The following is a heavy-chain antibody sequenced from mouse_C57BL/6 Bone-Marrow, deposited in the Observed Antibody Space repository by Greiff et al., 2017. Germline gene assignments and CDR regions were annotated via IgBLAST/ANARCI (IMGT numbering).Heavy chain of an antibody. CDR2: ISYDGSN. J-gene: IGHJ2*01. D-gene: IGHD1-1*01. CDR3: ARLLLLGYFDY. Sequence: EVKLMESGPGLVKPSQSLSLTCSVTGYSITSGYYWNWIRQFPGNKLEWMGYISYDGSNNYNPSLKNRISITRDTSKNQFFLKLNSVTTEDTATYYCARLLLLGYFDYWGQGTTLTVSS. V-gene: IGHV3-6*01. CDR1: GYSITSGYY.